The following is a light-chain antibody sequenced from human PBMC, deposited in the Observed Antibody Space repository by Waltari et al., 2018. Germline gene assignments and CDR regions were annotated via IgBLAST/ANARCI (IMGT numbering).Light chain of an antibody. CDR2: HAS. CDR3: QKYVSLPAT. V-gene: IGKV3-20*01. Sequence: ETVLTQSPGTLSLSPGERATLSCKASDSVGIYLAWYQQKPGQAPRLLIYHASNRATGIPDRFSGSGSGTDFSLTISRLEPEDSAVYYCQKYVSLPATFGQGTKVEIK. J-gene: IGKJ1*01. CDR1: DSVGIY.